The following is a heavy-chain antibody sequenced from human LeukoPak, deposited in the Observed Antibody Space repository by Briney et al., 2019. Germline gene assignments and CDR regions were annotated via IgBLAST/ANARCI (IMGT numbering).Heavy chain of an antibody. CDR1: GFTVSSNY. J-gene: IGHJ3*02. CDR3: ARHQGLLSAFDI. D-gene: IGHD6-25*01. V-gene: IGHV4-4*02. CDR2: IYHSGST. Sequence: GSLRLSCAASGFTVSSNYMSWVRQPPGKGLEWIGEIYHSGSTNYNPSLKSRLTISVDKSKNQFSLKLSSVTAADTAVYYCARHQGLLSAFDIWGQGTMVTVSS.